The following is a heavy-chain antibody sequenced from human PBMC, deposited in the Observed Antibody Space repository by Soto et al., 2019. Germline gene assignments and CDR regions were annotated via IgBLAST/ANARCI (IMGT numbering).Heavy chain of an antibody. Sequence: EVQLVESGGGLVQPGGSLRLSCAASGFTVSSNYMSCVHQAPGKGLEWVSVIYSGGSTYYADSVKGRFTISRHNSKNTQYLHMHRLRAEDTAVYYCSRSPLRPPVFDYWGQGTLVTDYS. V-gene: IGHV3-53*04. CDR3: SRSPLRPPVFDY. CDR2: IYSGGST. D-gene: IGHD2-2*01. CDR1: GFTVSSNY. J-gene: IGHJ4*02.